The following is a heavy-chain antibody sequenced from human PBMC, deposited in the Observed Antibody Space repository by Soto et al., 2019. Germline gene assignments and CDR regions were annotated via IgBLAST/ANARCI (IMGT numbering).Heavy chain of an antibody. CDR2: LTADSDDT. J-gene: IGHJ4*02. D-gene: IGHD1-1*01. V-gene: IGHV3-23*01. CDR3: AKGLDRASLDF. CDR1: GFTFSTHT. Sequence: EVQLLESGGTLVQPGGSLRFSCVASGFTFSTHTMNWVRQAPGKGLEWVSRLTADSDDTSYADSIKGRFTISRDNSKNTLYLQMNSLRAEDTAIYYCAKGLDRASLDFWGQGALVTVSS.